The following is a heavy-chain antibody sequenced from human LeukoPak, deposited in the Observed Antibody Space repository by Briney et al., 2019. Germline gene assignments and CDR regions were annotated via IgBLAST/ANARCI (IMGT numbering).Heavy chain of an antibody. D-gene: IGHD3-3*01. CDR2: IYYSGST. CDR1: GDSIRSYY. CDR3: ARIGGPTNF. J-gene: IGHJ4*02. V-gene: IGHV4-59*01. Sequence: PSETLSLTCSVSGDSIRSYYWSWIRQPPGKELGWIGYIYYSGSTNYNPSLKSRVTISVDTSKNQFSLKLSSVTAADTAVYYCARIGGPTNFWGQGTLVTVSS.